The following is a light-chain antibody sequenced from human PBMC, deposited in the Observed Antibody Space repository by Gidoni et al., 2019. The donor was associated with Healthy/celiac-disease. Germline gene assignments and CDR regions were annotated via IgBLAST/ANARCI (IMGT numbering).Light chain of an antibody. CDR1: QSVSSSY. CDR2: GAS. V-gene: IGKV3-20*01. J-gene: IGKJ1*01. CDR3: QQYGSSPPWT. Sequence: MVSTQSPGTLSLSPGELATLSCRASQSVSSSYLAWYQQQPGQAPRLLIYGASSRATGIPDRFSGSGSGTDFTLTISRLEPEDFAVYYCQQYGSSPPWTFGQGTKVEIK.